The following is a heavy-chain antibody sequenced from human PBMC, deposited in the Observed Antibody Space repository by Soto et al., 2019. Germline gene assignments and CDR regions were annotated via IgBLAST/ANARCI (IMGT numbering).Heavy chain of an antibody. J-gene: IGHJ5*02. V-gene: IGHV3-23*01. Sequence: DVQLLESGGGLVQPGGSLRLSCAASGFTFSSYAMSWVRQAPGKGLEWVSTISGSGGSTYYADSVKGRFTISRDNSKNPLYLQMNSPRAEDTAVYYCAKDRASSPGYNWFDPWGQGTLVTVSS. D-gene: IGHD6-6*01. CDR1: GFTFSSYA. CDR3: AKDRASSPGYNWFDP. CDR2: ISGSGGST.